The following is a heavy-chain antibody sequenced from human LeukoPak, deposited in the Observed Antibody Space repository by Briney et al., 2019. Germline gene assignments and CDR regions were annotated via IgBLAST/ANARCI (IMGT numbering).Heavy chain of an antibody. CDR3: AKEAPGYYDS. CDR2: ISSSSSYI. J-gene: IGHJ4*02. V-gene: IGHV3-21*04. CDR1: GFTFSSYS. Sequence: GGSLRLSCAASGFTFSSYSMNWVRQAPGKGLEWVSSISSSSSYIYYADSVKGRFTISRDNSKNTLYLQMNSLRVEDTAIYYCAKEAPGYYDSWGQGTLVTVSS.